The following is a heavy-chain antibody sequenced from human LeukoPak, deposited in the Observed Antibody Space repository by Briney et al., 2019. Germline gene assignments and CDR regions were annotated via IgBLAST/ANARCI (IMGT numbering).Heavy chain of an antibody. V-gene: IGHV4-59*01. D-gene: IGHD4-17*01. CDR1: GGSISSYY. J-gene: IGHJ5*02. CDR2: IFHSGGT. Sequence: SETLSLTCTVSGGSISSYYWSWIRQPPGKGLQWIAYIFHSGGTNCNPSLKSRVTISMDTSKNQFSLKLRSVTAADTAVYYCARADYGDYSWFDPWGQGTLVTVSS. CDR3: ARADYGDYSWFDP.